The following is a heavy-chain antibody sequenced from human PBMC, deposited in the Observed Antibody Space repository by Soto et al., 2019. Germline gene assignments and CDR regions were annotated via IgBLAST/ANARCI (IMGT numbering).Heavy chain of an antibody. J-gene: IGHJ4*02. V-gene: IGHV2-5*01. CDR3: ARGVWGSYRERYYFDY. CDR2: IYWNDDK. CDR1: GFSLSTSGVG. D-gene: IGHD3-16*02. Sequence: QITLKESGPTLVKPTQTLTLTCTFSGFSLSTSGVGVGWIRQPPGKALEWLALIYWNDDKRYSPSLKSRLTITNDTSKNQVVLTMTNMDPVDTATYYCARGVWGSYRERYYFDYWGQGTLVTVSS.